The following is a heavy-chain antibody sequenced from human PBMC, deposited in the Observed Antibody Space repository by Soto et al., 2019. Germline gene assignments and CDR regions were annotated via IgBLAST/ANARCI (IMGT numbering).Heavy chain of an antibody. CDR3: AKDEIQLWATFDY. CDR1: GLTFSSYG. D-gene: IGHD5-18*01. Sequence: VGSLRLSCAASGLTFSSYGMHWVRQAPGKGLEWVAVISYDGSNKYYADSVKGRFTISRDNSKNTLYLQMNSLRAEDTAVYYRAKDEIQLWATFDYWGQGTLVTVSS. CDR2: ISYDGSNK. V-gene: IGHV3-30*18. J-gene: IGHJ4*02.